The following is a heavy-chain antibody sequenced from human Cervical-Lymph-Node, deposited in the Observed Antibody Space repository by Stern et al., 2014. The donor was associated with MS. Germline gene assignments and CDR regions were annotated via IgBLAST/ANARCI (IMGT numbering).Heavy chain of an antibody. CDR3: ARGYYDSSEVDY. CDR1: GFKFNSHN. CDR2: ISSSSSYI. D-gene: IGHD3-22*01. V-gene: IGHV3-21*01. J-gene: IGHJ4*02. Sequence: DVQLVESGGGLVKPGGSLRLSCAASGFKFNSHNMNWVRQAPGKGLERVSSISSSSSYIYYADSVKGRFTISRDNAKNSLFLQMNSLRAEDTAVYYCARGYYDSSEVDYWGQGTLVTVSS.